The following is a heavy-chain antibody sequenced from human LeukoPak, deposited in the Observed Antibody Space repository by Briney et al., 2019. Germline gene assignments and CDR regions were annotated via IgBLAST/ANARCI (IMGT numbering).Heavy chain of an antibody. CDR1: GYSSPNYG. V-gene: IGHV1-18*01. D-gene: IGHD6-13*01. Sequence: ASVKVSCKASGYSSPNYGISWVRQAPGQGLEWMGWVHIYRGNTNYAQKFQGRVTMTTDTSTSTVYMEVRGLRSDDTAMYYCARDVGITVADSLDPWGQGALVTVSS. CDR3: ARDVGITVADSLDP. J-gene: IGHJ5*02. CDR2: VHIYRGNT.